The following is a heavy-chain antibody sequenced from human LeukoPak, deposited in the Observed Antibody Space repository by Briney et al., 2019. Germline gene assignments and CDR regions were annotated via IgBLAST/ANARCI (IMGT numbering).Heavy chain of an antibody. CDR1: GFTFSNHA. CDR3: ARDTGENGYYGLTGDY. CDR2: ISYDDGTNK. Sequence: GGSLRLSCAASGFTFSNHAIHWVRQAPGKGLEWVAVISYDDGTNKYYADSVEGRFTISRDNSKNTAFLHMNGLRPEDTAVYYCARDTGENGYYGLTGDYWGRGTLVTVSS. V-gene: IGHV3-30*04. D-gene: IGHD1-14*01. J-gene: IGHJ4*02.